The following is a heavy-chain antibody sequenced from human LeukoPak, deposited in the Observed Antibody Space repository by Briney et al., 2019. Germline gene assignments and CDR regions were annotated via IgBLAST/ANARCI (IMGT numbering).Heavy chain of an antibody. CDR1: GFIFNTKV. J-gene: IGHJ6*03. V-gene: IGHV3-30-3*01. CDR3: ARAGSSGWAPDYYYYMDV. D-gene: IGHD6-19*01. Sequence: GGSLRLSCVGSGFIFNTKVFHWVRQAPGKGPEWVAVISSDGGYTNYADSVKGHFTISRDNAKNTLYLQMNSLRAEDTAVYYCARAGSSGWAPDYYYYMDVWGKGTTVTVSS. CDR2: ISSDGGYT.